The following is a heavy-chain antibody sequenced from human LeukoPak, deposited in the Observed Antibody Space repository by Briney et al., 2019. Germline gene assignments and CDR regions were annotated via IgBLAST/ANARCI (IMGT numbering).Heavy chain of an antibody. Sequence: PGGSLRLSCAASGFTFSSYVMHWVRQAPGKGLEWVAIISYDGSNEYYADPVKGRFTISRDNSKNTLYLQMNSLRAEDTAVYYCARDRGGAYDFWSGYYTGYFDYWGQGTLIPVSS. J-gene: IGHJ4*02. V-gene: IGHV3-30*14. CDR1: GFTFSSYV. CDR2: ISYDGSNE. CDR3: ARDRGGAYDFWSGYYTGYFDY. D-gene: IGHD3-3*01.